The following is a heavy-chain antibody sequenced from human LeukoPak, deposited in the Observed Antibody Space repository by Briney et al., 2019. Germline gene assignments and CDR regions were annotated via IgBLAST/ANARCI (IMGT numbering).Heavy chain of an antibody. V-gene: IGHV3-30*02. CDR3: AKVGEFRESSDY. CDR1: GLNFSTYG. Sequence: PGGSLRLSCKASGLNFSTYGMHWVRQAPGKGLEWVAFIRYDGSNKYYADSVKGRFTISRDNSKNTLYLQMNSLRAEDTAVYYCAKVGEFRESSDYWGQGTLVTVSS. J-gene: IGHJ4*02. D-gene: IGHD3-16*01. CDR2: IRYDGSNK.